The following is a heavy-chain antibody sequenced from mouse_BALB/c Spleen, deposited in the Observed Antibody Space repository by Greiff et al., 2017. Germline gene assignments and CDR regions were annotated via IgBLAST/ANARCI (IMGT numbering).Heavy chain of an antibody. J-gene: IGHJ2*01. CDR1: GFTFSSYA. CDR2: ISSGGSYT. Sequence: EVMLVESGGGLVKPGGSLKLSCAASGFTFSSYAMSWVRQSPEKRLEWVAEISSGGSYTYYPDTVTGRFTISRDNAKNTLYLERSSLRSEDTAMYYGARDRGDSSGSYYFDYWGQGTTLTVSS. CDR3: ARDRGDSSGSYYFDY. D-gene: IGHD3-2*01. V-gene: IGHV5-9-4*01.